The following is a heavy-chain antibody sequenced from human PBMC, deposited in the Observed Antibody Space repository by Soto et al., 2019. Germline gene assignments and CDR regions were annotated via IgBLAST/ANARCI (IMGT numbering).Heavy chain of an antibody. CDR3: ARGYCTNGVCSTNWFDP. J-gene: IGHJ5*02. Sequence: ASVKVSCKASGYTFTVYYMHWVRQAPGQGLEWMGWINPNSGGTNYAQKFQGWVTMTRDTSISTAYMELSRLRSDDTAVYYCARGYCTNGVCSTNWFDPWGQGTLVTVSS. CDR1: GYTFTVYY. V-gene: IGHV1-2*04. CDR2: INPNSGGT. D-gene: IGHD2-8*01.